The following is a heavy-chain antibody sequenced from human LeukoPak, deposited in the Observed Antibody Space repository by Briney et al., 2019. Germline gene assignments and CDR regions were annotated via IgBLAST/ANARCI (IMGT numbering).Heavy chain of an antibody. J-gene: IGHJ6*03. Sequence: PGESLKISCKGSGYSFTSYWIGWVRQMPGKGLEWMGIIHPGDSDTRYSPSFQGQVTISADKSISTAYLQWSSLKASDTAIYYCARAGTYYYYHMDVWGKGTTVTVFS. D-gene: IGHD6-19*01. CDR3: ARAGTYYYYHMDV. CDR1: GYSFTSYW. V-gene: IGHV5-51*03. CDR2: IHPGDSDT.